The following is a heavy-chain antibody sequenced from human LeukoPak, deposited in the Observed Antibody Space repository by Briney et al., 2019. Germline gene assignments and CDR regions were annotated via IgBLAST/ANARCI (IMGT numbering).Heavy chain of an antibody. V-gene: IGHV3-23*01. Sequence: GGSLRLSCAASGFTFSSSAMSWVRQAPGKGLEWVSAISNNGDYTYYADSVQGRFTISRDNSKSTLCLQMNSLRAEDTAVYYCAKQLGYCSDGSCYFPYWGQGTLVTVSS. CDR1: GFTFSSSA. D-gene: IGHD2-15*01. J-gene: IGHJ4*02. CDR3: AKQLGYCSDGSCYFPY. CDR2: ISNNGDYT.